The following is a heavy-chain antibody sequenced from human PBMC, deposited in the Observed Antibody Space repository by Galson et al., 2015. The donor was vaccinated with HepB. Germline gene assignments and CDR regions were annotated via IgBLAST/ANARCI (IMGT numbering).Heavy chain of an antibody. D-gene: IGHD2-2*02. J-gene: IGHJ4*02. CDR3: ATGRGLYCSSTSCHTTRGYFDY. CDR1: GGTFSSYA. CDR2: IIPIFGTA. V-gene: IGHV1-69*06. Sequence: SVKVSCKASGGTFSSYAISWVRQAPGQGLEWMGGIIPIFGTANYAQKFQGRVTITADKSTSTAYMELSSLRSEDTAVYYCATGRGLYCSSTSCHTTRGYFDYWGQGTLVTVSS.